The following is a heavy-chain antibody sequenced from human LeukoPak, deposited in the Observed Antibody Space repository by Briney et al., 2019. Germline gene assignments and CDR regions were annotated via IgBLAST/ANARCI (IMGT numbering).Heavy chain of an antibody. J-gene: IGHJ6*03. D-gene: IGHD3-10*01. V-gene: IGHV1-69*06. CDR2: IIPIFGTS. Sequence: SVKVSCKASGGTFSTYTITWVRQAPGQGLEWMGGIIPIFGTSNYAQKFQGRVTITADKSTSTAYMELSSLRSEDTAVYYCARDPMVRGVIRYYMDVWGKGTTVTISS. CDR3: ARDPMVRGVIRYYMDV. CDR1: GGTFSTYT.